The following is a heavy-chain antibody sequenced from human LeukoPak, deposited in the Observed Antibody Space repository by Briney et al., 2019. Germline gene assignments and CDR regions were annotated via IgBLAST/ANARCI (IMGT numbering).Heavy chain of an antibody. CDR1: TFTFTNAW. J-gene: IGHJ4*02. Sequence: GGSLRLSCAASTFTFTNAWMSWVRQAPGKGLEWIGRIKSKTDGGTTDYAAPVKGRFTISRDDSKNTLYLQMNSLKTEDTAVYYCITDISYDSSGRLYDYWGQGTPVTVSS. CDR2: IKSKTDGGTT. CDR3: ITDISYDSSGRLYDY. V-gene: IGHV3-15*01. D-gene: IGHD3-22*01.